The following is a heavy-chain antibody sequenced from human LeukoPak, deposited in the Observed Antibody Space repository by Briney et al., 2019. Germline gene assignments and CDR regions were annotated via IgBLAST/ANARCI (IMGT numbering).Heavy chain of an antibody. J-gene: IGHJ4*02. CDR3: ACGVNYFDY. Sequence: GGSLRLPCAASGFTFSSYNMKWVRQAPGKGLEWVSSISSRSSYIFYADSVKGRFTISRDNAKKSLYLQMNSLRAEDTAVYYCACGVNYFDYWGQGTLVTVSS. CDR2: ISSRSSYI. CDR1: GFTFSSYN. D-gene: IGHD3-3*01. V-gene: IGHV3-21*01.